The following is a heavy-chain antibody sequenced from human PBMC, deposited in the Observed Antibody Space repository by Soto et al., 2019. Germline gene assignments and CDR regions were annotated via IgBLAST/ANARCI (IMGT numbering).Heavy chain of an antibody. D-gene: IGHD1-26*01. CDR3: ARGGATYLPKYNWFDP. Sequence: ASVKVSCKASGGTFSSYAISWVRQAPGQGLEWMGGIIPIFGTANYAQKFQGRVTITADESTSTAYMELSSLRSEDTAVYYCARGGATYLPKYNWFDPWGQGTLVTVSS. CDR1: GGTFSSYA. CDR2: IIPIFGTA. V-gene: IGHV1-69*13. J-gene: IGHJ5*02.